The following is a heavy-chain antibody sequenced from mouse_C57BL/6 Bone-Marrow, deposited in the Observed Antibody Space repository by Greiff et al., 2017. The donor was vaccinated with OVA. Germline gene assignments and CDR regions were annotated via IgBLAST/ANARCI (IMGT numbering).Heavy chain of an antibody. J-gene: IGHJ3*01. V-gene: IGHV10-1*01. CDR2: IRSKSNNYAT. Sequence: EVQLVESGGGLVQPKGSLKLSCAASGFSFNTYAMNWVRQAPGKGLEWVARIRSKSNNYATYYADSVKDRFTISRDDSESMLYLQMNNLKTEDTAMYYCVRHKTAQAPFAYWGQGTLVTVSA. D-gene: IGHD3-2*02. CDR3: VRHKTAQAPFAY. CDR1: GFSFNTYA.